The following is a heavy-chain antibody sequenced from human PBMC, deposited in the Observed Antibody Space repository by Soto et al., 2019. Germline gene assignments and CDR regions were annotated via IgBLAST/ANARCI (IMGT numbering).Heavy chain of an antibody. V-gene: IGHV4-30-2*01. D-gene: IGHD3-3*02. J-gene: IGHJ5*02. CDR3: ARGPPFLP. Sequence: PSETLSLTCTVSGGSISSGDYYWSWIRQPPGKGLEWIGYIYHSGSTYYNPSLKSRVTISVDRSKNQFSLKLSSVTAADTAVYYCARGPPFLPWGQGTLVTVSS. CDR1: GGSISSGDYY. CDR2: IYHSGST.